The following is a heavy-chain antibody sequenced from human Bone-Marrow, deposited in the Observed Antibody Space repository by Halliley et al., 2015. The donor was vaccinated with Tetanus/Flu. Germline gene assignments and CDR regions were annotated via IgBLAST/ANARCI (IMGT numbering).Heavy chain of an antibody. J-gene: IGHJ4*02. D-gene: IGHD3-22*01. Sequence: GYVSYSGRNNYNPSLNSRVTISVDRSKNQFSLRLTSMTDADAAVYFCARGVDYADSRGYTFDSWGQGSPVTVSS. CDR2: VSYSGRN. CDR3: ARGVDYADSRGYTFDS. V-gene: IGHV4-59*08.